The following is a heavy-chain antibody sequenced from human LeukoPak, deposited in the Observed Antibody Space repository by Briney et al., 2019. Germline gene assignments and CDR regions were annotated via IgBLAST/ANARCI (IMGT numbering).Heavy chain of an antibody. V-gene: IGHV4-39*01. Sequence: SETLSLTCTVSGDSISSSSNYWGWIRQPPGKGLEWIGSVYYSGSTYSNPSLKGRVAIAVDTSKNQISLKLTSVIAADTAVYYCARQQIVVVPAARYINWFDPWGQGTLVTVSS. CDR3: ARQQIVVVPAARYINWFDP. CDR1: GDSISSSSNY. D-gene: IGHD2-2*01. CDR2: VYYSGST. J-gene: IGHJ5*02.